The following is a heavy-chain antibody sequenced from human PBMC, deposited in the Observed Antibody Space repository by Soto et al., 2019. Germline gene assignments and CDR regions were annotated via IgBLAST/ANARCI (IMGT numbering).Heavy chain of an antibody. CDR2: IFWDDDQ. Sequence: QITLEESGPTLVKPTQTLTLTCTFSGFSLNSNGVGVAWIRQSPGKALEWLAVIFWDDDQRYSPSLEGRLTITKDTSKNQVVLTLANVGPVDAGTYFCAHSRMHIHYFYNGMDVWGQGTTVTVS. V-gene: IGHV2-5*02. CDR1: GFSLNSNGVG. CDR3: AHSRMHIHYFYNGMDV. J-gene: IGHJ6*02.